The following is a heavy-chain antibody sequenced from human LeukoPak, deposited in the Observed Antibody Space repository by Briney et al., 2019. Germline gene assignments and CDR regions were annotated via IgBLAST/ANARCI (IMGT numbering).Heavy chain of an antibody. CDR3: ARDWSDVDTNNWFDP. CDR1: GGSISSSSYY. J-gene: IGHJ5*02. CDR2: IYYSGST. Sequence: SETLSLTCTVSGGSISSSSYYWGWIRQPPGKGLEWIGSIYYSGSTYYNPSLKSRVTISVDTSKNQFSLKLSSVTAADTAVYYCARDWSDVDTNNWFDPWGQGTLVTVSS. D-gene: IGHD5-18*01. V-gene: IGHV4-39*07.